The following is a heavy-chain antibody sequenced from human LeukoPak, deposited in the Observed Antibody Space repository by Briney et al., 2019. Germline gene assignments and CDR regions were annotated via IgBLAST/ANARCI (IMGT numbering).Heavy chain of an antibody. CDR3: ARGVSYGDPYYFDY. D-gene: IGHD4-17*01. J-gene: IGHJ4*02. Sequence: SETLSLTCAVSGGSISSSSYYWGWIRQPPGKGLEWIGSIYYSGSTYYNPSLKSRVTISVDTSKNQFSLKLSSVTAADTAVYYCARGVSYGDPYYFDYWGQGTLVTVSS. V-gene: IGHV4-39*01. CDR1: GGSISSSSYY. CDR2: IYYSGST.